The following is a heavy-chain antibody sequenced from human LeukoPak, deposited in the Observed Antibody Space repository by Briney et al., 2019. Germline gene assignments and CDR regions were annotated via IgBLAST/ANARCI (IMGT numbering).Heavy chain of an antibody. CDR2: ISSSSSYI. V-gene: IGHV3-21*01. CDR1: GFTFSSYS. Sequence: KPGGSLRLSCAASGFTFSSYSMSWVRQAPGKGLEWVSSISSSSSYIYYADSVKGRFTVSRDNAKNSLYLQMNSLRDEDTAVYYCAREDRVGYCSGGSCYYYFDYWGQGTLVTVSS. CDR3: AREDRVGYCSGGSCYYYFDY. J-gene: IGHJ4*02. D-gene: IGHD2-15*01.